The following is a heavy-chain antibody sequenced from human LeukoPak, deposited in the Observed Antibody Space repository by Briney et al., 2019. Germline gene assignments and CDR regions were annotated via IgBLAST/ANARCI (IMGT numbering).Heavy chain of an antibody. Sequence: PSETLPLTGTVSGGSISSYYWSWIRQPPGKGLEWIGYIYYSGSTNYNPSLKSRVTISVDTSKNQFSLKLSSVTAADTAVYYCARWRRTYYYDSSGFDAFDIWGQGTMVTVSS. V-gene: IGHV4-59*01. CDR2: IYYSGST. D-gene: IGHD3-22*01. J-gene: IGHJ3*02. CDR1: GGSISSYY. CDR3: ARWRRTYYYDSSGFDAFDI.